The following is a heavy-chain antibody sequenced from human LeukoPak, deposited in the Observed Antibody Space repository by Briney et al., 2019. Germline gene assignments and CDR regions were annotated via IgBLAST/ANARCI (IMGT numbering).Heavy chain of an antibody. Sequence: SETLSLTCTVSGGSISRYYWSWIRQPPGKGLEWIGYIYYSGSTNYNPSLKSRVTISVDTSKNQFSLKLSSVTAADTAVYYCARERTDYGMDVWGQGTTVTVSS. CDR1: GGSISRYY. V-gene: IGHV4-59*12. CDR2: IYYSGST. D-gene: IGHD1/OR15-1a*01. J-gene: IGHJ6*02. CDR3: ARERTDYGMDV.